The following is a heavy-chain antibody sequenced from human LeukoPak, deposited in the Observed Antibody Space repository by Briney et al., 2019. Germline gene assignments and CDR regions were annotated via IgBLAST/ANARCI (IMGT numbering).Heavy chain of an antibody. V-gene: IGHV3-11*01. D-gene: IGHD2-2*01. CDR1: GFTFSDYY. CDR3: ARGRLGYCSSTSCHNNWFDP. J-gene: IGHJ5*02. Sequence: GGSLRLSCAASGFTFSDYYMSWIRQAPGKGLEWVSYISSSGSIIYYADSVKGRFTISRDNAKNSLYLQMNSLRAEDTAVYYCARGRLGYCSSTSCHNNWFDPWGQGTLVTVSS. CDR2: ISSSGSII.